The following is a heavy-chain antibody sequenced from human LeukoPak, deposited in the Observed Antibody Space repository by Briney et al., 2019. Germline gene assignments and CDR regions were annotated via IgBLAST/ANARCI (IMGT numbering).Heavy chain of an antibody. CDR3: VRDADALLTGSDWFDP. J-gene: IGHJ5*02. Sequence: ASVKVSCKASGYTFTGYYIHWVRQAPGQGLEWMGWINPNSGDTNYAQKFQGRVTMTRDTSITRAYMELRRLRSDDTAVYYCVRDADALLTGSDWFDPWGQGTLVTVSS. CDR2: INPNSGDT. CDR1: GYTFTGYY. D-gene: IGHD3-9*01. V-gene: IGHV1-2*02.